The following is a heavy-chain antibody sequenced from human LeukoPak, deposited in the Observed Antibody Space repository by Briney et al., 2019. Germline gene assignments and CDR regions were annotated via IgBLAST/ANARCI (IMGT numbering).Heavy chain of an antibody. CDR1: GFTFSTYD. V-gene: IGHV3-13*01. CDR2: IGAAGDT. Sequence: GGSLRLYCAASGFTFSTYDMHWVRQVTGKDLEWVSAIGAAGDTYYPDSVKGRFTISRENVKNSLYLQMNSLRVEDTAVYYCARGWNSFWYFDFWGRGTQVTVSS. CDR3: ARGWNSFWYFDF. D-gene: IGHD1-7*01. J-gene: IGHJ2*01.